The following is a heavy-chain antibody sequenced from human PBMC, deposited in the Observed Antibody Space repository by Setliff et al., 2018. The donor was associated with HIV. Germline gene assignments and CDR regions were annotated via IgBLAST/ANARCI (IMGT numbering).Heavy chain of an antibody. D-gene: IGHD3-10*01. CDR1: GGSISSSSNY. CDR2: IYYSGST. Sequence: PSETLSLTCTVSGGSISSSSNYWGWIRQPPGKGLEWIGYIYYSGSTYYNPSLKSRVTISVDTSKNQFSLKLSSVTAADTAVYYCARARRVGTYYYGSGSPWYFDLWGRGTLVTVSS. CDR3: ARARRVGTYYYGSGSPWYFDL. V-gene: IGHV4-31*03. J-gene: IGHJ2*01.